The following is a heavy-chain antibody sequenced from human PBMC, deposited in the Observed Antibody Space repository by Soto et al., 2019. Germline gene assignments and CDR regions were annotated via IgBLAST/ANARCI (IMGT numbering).Heavy chain of an antibody. CDR1: GFTFSSYS. J-gene: IGHJ6*02. CDR2: ISSSSSTI. V-gene: IGHV3-48*02. Sequence: PGGSLRRSCAASGFTFSSYSMNWVRQAPGKGLEWVSYISSSSSTIYYADSVKGRFTISRDNAKNSLYLQMNSLRDDDTAVYYCARGRPPYGMDVWGQGTTVTVSS. CDR3: ARGRPPYGMDV.